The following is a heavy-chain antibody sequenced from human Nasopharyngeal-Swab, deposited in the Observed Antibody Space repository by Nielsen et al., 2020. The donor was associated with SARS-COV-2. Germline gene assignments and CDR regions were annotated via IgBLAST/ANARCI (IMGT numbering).Heavy chain of an antibody. CDR1: GFTFSSYS. Sequence: GESLKISCAASGFTFSSYSMNWVRQAPGKGLEWVSYISSSSSTIYYADSVKGRFTISRDNAKNSLYLQMNSLRDEDTAVYYCARDGLTYYYILTGYSWFDPWGQGTLVTVSS. J-gene: IGHJ5*02. D-gene: IGHD3-9*01. V-gene: IGHV3-48*02. CDR3: ARDGLTYYYILTGYSWFDP. CDR2: ISSSSSTI.